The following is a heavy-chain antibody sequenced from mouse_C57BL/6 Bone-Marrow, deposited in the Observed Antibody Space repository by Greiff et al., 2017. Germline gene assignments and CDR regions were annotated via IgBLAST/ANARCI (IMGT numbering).Heavy chain of an antibody. CDR2: IDPNTGGT. V-gene: IGHV1-72*01. CDR1: GYTFTSYW. J-gene: IGHJ3*01. CDR3: ARGLRAY. Sequence: QVQLQQPGAELVQPGASVKLSCTASGYTFTSYWMHWVKQRPGRGLEWIGRIDPNTGGTKYNETFKSKGTLTVDKPSSTAYMQLSSRTSEDSAIYYCARGLRAYGGQGTLVTVSA. D-gene: IGHD2-4*01.